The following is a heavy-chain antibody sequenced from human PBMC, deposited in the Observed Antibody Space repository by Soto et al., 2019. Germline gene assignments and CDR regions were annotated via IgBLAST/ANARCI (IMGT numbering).Heavy chain of an antibody. D-gene: IGHD3-10*01. V-gene: IGHV1-3*01. J-gene: IGHJ4*02. Sequence: QVQLVQSGAEVKKPGASVKVSCKASGYTFTSYAMHWVRQAPGQRLEWMGWINAGNGNTKYSQKFQGRVTITRDTSASTAYMELSSLRSEDTAVYYCARDLRSIPWFGESPAAYWGQGTLVTVSS. CDR2: INAGNGNT. CDR1: GYTFTSYA. CDR3: ARDLRSIPWFGESPAAY.